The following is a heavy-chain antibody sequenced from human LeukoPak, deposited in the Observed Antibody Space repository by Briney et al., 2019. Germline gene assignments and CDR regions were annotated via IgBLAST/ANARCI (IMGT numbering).Heavy chain of an antibody. CDR3: ARGRGGQQSSGYYRKPFDY. D-gene: IGHD3-22*01. J-gene: IGHJ4*02. V-gene: IGHV4-34*01. CDR2: INHSGST. CDR1: GGSFSGYY. Sequence: SETLSLTCAVYGGSFSGYYWSWIRQPPGKGLEWIGEINHSGSTNYNPSLKSRVTISVDTSKNQFSLKLSSVTAADTAVYYCARGRGGQQSSGYYRKPFDYWGQGTLVTVSS.